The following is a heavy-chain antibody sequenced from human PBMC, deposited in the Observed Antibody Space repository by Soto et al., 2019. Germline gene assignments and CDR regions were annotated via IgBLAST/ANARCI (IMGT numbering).Heavy chain of an antibody. J-gene: IGHJ4*02. Sequence: SETLSLTCTVSGGSISSYYWSWIRQPPGKGLEWIGYIYYSGSTNYNPSLKSRVTISVDTSKNQFSLKLSSVTAADTAVYYCAGVTRDCTNGVCPSGLFDYWGQGTLGTVSS. CDR3: AGVTRDCTNGVCPSGLFDY. CDR1: GGSISSYY. CDR2: IYYSGST. D-gene: IGHD2-8*01. V-gene: IGHV4-59*01.